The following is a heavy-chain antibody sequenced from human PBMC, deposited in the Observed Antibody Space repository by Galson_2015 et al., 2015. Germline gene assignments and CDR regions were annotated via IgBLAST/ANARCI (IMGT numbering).Heavy chain of an antibody. CDR2: ITSTGDTT. D-gene: IGHD4-23*01. J-gene: IGHJ6*03. CDR3: AKTTVAAGSSWYMDA. V-gene: IGHV3-48*03. Sequence: SLRLSCAASAFAFSIYDMNWIRQAPGKGLEWVSYITSTGDTTYYADSVKGRFTVSRDNAKNSLFLQMNGLRAEDTALYYCAKTTVAAGSSWYMDAWGKGTTVTVSS. CDR1: AFAFSIYD.